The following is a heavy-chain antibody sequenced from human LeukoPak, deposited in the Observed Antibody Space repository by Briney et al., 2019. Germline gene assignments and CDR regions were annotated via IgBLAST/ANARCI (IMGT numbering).Heavy chain of an antibody. CDR3: TGHHQAYSRTY. J-gene: IGHJ4*02. D-gene: IGHD4-11*01. CDR1: GFTFSSYW. CDR2: ISTDASST. Sequence: GGSLRLSCAGSGFTFSSYWTHWARQAPGKGLVWVSRISTDASSTTYADSVKGRFTISRDNAKGTLYLQMSSLRAEDTAVYYCTGHHQAYSRTYWGQGTLVTVSS. V-gene: IGHV3-74*01.